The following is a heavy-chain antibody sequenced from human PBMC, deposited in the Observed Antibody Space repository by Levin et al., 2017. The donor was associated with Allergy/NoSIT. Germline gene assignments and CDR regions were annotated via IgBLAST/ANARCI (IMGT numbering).Heavy chain of an antibody. D-gene: IGHD3-3*01. Sequence: PGGSLRLSCAASEFTFSSYWMSWVRQAPGKGLEWVANTKQDESEKYYVDSVKGRFTISRDNAKNSLYLQMNSLRAEDTAVYYCARHSAWSGFRFSSNKNHFDHWGQGTLVTVSS. CDR1: EFTFSSYW. CDR3: ARHSAWSGFRFSSNKNHFDH. CDR2: TKQDESEK. V-gene: IGHV3-7*01. J-gene: IGHJ4*02.